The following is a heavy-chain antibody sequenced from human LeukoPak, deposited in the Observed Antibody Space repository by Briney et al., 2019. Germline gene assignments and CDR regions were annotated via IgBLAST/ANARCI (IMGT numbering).Heavy chain of an antibody. CDR3: ARGYCTNGVCYLMGY. V-gene: IGHV1-46*01. D-gene: IGHD2-8*01. CDR1: GYTFTSYY. CDR2: INPSGGST. Sequence: ASVKVSCKASGYTFTSYYMHWVRQAPGQGLEWMGIINPSGGSTSYAQKFQGRVTMTRNTSISTAYMELSSLRSEDTAVYYCARGYCTNGVCYLMGYWGQGTLVTVSS. J-gene: IGHJ4*02.